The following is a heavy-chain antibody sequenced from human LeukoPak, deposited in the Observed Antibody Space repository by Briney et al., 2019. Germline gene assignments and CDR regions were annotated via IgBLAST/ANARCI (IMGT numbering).Heavy chain of an antibody. Sequence: GESLKVSCKASGYTFTGYYMHWVRQAPGQGLEWMGWINPNSGGTNYAQKFQGRVTMTRDTSISTAYMELSRLRSDDTAVYYCASGGIAARLETVYWGQGTLVTVSS. D-gene: IGHD6-6*01. CDR3: ASGGIAARLETVY. V-gene: IGHV1-2*02. CDR1: GYTFTGYY. CDR2: INPNSGGT. J-gene: IGHJ4*02.